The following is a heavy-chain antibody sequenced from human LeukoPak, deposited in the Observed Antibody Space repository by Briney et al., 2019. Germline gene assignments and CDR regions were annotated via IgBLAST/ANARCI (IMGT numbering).Heavy chain of an antibody. J-gene: IGHJ3*02. CDR3: ASLITYYDFWSGYDPVVDAFDI. CDR2: INQDGNEK. CDR1: GFTFSIYW. D-gene: IGHD3-3*01. V-gene: IGHV3-7*01. Sequence: GGSLRLSCAASGFTFSIYWMTWVRQAPGKGLEWVASINQDGNEKYSVDSVKDRFTISRDNAKNSLYLQMNCLRAEDTAVYYCASLITYYDFWSGYDPVVDAFDIWGQGTMVTVSS.